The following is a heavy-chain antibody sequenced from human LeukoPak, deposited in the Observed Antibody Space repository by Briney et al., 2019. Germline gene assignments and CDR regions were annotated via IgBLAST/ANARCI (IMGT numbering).Heavy chain of an antibody. Sequence: PSETLSLTCTVSGGSISSYYWSWIRQPPGKGLEWIGYIYYSGSTNYNPSLKSRVTISVDTSKNQFSLKLSSVTAADTAVYYCARQVEMATRGYYYGMDVWGQGTTVTVSS. V-gene: IGHV4-59*08. J-gene: IGHJ6*02. D-gene: IGHD5-24*01. CDR1: GGSISSYY. CDR2: IYYSGST. CDR3: ARQVEMATRGYYYGMDV.